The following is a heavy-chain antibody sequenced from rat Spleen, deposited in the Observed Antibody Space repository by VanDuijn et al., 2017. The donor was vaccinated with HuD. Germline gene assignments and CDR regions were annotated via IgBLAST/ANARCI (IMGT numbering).Heavy chain of an antibody. CDR1: GLSLSSYG. D-gene: IGHD4-3*01. J-gene: IGHJ3*01. CDR2: IWGNGNT. CDR3: ASGPRFAY. V-gene: IGHV2S61*01. Sequence: QAQLKESGPGLVQPSQTLSLTCTVSGLSLSSYGVIWVRQPPGKGLEWMGVIWGNGNTNYNSALKSRLSFSRDTSKSQVFLEMNNLQTEDTAMYFCASGPRFAYWGQGTLVTVSS.